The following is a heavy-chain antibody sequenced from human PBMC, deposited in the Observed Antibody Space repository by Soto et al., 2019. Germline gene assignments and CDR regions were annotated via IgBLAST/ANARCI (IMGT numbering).Heavy chain of an antibody. V-gene: IGHV4-39*01. CDR3: ARVPYYGSGGDGPYFFDY. D-gene: IGHD2-15*01. CDR2: IYYVGNA. J-gene: IGHJ4*02. Sequence: AETLSLTCTVSGDSITKSVYYWAWVRQTPGKGLEWIASIYYVGNAYYNPSLQSRVTISVDASKNQFSLELQSVTAADSAVYYCARVPYYGSGGDGPYFFDYWGQGTLVTVSS. CDR1: GDSITKSVYY.